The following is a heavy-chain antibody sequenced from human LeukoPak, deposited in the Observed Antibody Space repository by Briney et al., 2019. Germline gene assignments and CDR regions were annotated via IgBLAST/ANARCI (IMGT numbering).Heavy chain of an antibody. CDR1: GGWLSSYY. D-gene: IGHD2-2*01. Sequence: PSETLSLTCTVSGGWLSSYYWRWMRQAAGKGGDWIGYIYYSGSTNYNTSLKSRDPISVDTSKTQFSLKLSPVTAADTAVDYCARDRCRSSSCFVDYWGQGPLAPVSS. CDR2: IYYSGST. J-gene: IGHJ4*02. CDR3: ARDRCRSSSCFVDY. V-gene: IGHV4-59*01.